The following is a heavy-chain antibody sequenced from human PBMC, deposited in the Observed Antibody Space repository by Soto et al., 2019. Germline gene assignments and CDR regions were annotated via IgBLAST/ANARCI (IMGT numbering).Heavy chain of an antibody. CDR2: ITHDGREK. D-gene: IGHD4-4*01. CDR1: VFTFTIFC. V-gene: IGHV3-7*03. CDR3: ARAPGDYSSYAGTFRDLYGMEV. J-gene: IGHJ6*02. Sequence: WGWLRLSCAPCVFTFTIFCMTKVGHDTGKRLEWLPSITHDGREKYYVDSGKGRFTISRDNSKNSLYLQMNRLRAEDTAVYYCARAPGDYSSYAGTFRDLYGMEVWGQGTTVTGS.